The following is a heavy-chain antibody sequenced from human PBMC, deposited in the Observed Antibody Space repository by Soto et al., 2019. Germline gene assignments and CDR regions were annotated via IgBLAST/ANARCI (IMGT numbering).Heavy chain of an antibody. Sequence: VKVSCKASGYTFTGHYMHWVRQAPGQGLEWMGWINPNSGGTNYAQKFQGWVTMTRDTSISTAYMELSRLRSDDTAVYYCARGYYDSSGSVYFDYWGQGTLVTVSS. CDR2: INPNSGGT. CDR1: GYTFTGHY. D-gene: IGHD3-22*01. CDR3: ARGYYDSSGSVYFDY. V-gene: IGHV1-2*04. J-gene: IGHJ4*02.